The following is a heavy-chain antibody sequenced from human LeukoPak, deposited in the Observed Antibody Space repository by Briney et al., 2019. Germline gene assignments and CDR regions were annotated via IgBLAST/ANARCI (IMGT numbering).Heavy chain of an antibody. CDR1: GFTVSSNY. J-gene: IGHJ4*02. V-gene: IGHV3-53*05. CDR2: IYSGGST. Sequence: PGGSLRLSCAASGFTVSSNYMSWVRLAPGKGLEGVSVIYSGGSTYYADSVKGRFTISRDNSKNTLYLQMNSLRADDTAVYYCAKAISGGYSGHRTFDSWGQGTLVTVSS. CDR3: AKAISGGYSGHRTFDS. D-gene: IGHD5-12*01.